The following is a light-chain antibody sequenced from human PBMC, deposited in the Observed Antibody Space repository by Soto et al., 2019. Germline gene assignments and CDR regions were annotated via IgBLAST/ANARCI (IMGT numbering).Light chain of an antibody. CDR3: GSITRSSTSV. CDR2: DVT. CDR1: SSDVGGFEY. Sequence: QSVLSQPASVSGSPGQSITISCTGTSSDVGGFEYVSWYQHQPGKAPKLIIYDVTKRPSGVSNRFSGSKSGNTASLTISGIQAEEGGDYYCGSITRSSTSVFGTGTKVTVL. J-gene: IGLJ1*01. V-gene: IGLV2-14*01.